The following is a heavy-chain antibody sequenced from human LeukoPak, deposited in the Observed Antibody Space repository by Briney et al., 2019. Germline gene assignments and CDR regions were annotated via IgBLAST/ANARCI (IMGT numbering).Heavy chain of an antibody. V-gene: IGHV2-5*02. D-gene: IGHD3-9*01. CDR3: AHRRDSYGILTGYYHSEWFDP. CDR2: IYWDDDK. J-gene: IGHJ5*02. Sequence: SGPTLVNPTQTLTLTRTFSGFSLSTSGVGVGWIRQPPGKALEWLALIYWDDDKRYSPSLKSRLTITKDTSKNQVVLTMTNMDPVDTATYYCAHRRDSYGILTGYYHSEWFDPWGQGTLVTVSS. CDR1: GFSLSTSGVG.